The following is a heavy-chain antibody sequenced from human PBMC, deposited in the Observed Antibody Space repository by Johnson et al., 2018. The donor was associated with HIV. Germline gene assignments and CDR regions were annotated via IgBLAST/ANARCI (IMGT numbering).Heavy chain of an antibody. CDR1: GFTFSDYY. D-gene: IGHD3-16*01. CDR2: ISSSGGTI. J-gene: IGHJ3*02. Sequence: QVQLVESGGGLVKPGGSLRLSCAPSGFTFSDYYMSWMRQAPGQGLEWVSYISSSGGTIYYADSVKGRFTISRDNSKNTLYLQMNSLRPEDTAVYYCAREWGMITFGGVIPRNAFDIWGQGTMVTVSS. CDR3: AREWGMITFGGVIPRNAFDI. V-gene: IGHV3-11*04.